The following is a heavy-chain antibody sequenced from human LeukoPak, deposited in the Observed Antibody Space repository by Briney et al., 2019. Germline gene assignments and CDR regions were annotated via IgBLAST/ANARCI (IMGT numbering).Heavy chain of an antibody. Sequence: PGGSLRLSCAASGFIFSAYTLNWVRRSRGKGLEWVSSIKCRDNYIYNADSVAGRFTVSTDDAKHSLHLQMNTLRVEDTAIYYCARSRGMSKNDKNLLYWRQGLLVPVSS. CDR2: IKCRDNYI. CDR1: GFIFSAYT. CDR3: ARSRGMSKNDKNLLY. V-gene: IGHV3-21*06. J-gene: IGHJ4*02. D-gene: IGHD6-13*01.